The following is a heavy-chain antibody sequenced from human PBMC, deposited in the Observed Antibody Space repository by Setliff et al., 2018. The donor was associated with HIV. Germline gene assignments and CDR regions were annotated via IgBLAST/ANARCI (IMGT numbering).Heavy chain of an antibody. J-gene: IGHJ3*02. V-gene: IGHV4-59*11. CDR3: ARGGKRAFDI. CDR2: ISSTGAA. Sequence: PSETLSLTCTVSGDSINSHFWTWIRQSPRKGLEWIGYISSTGAAWYNPSLKSRVTMSIDMSKIHFSLTLSSVSGADTALYYCARGGKRAFDIWGQGAMVTVSS. CDR1: GDSINSHF.